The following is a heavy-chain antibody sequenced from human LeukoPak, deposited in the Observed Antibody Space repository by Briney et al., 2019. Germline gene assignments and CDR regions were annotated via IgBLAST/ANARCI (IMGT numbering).Heavy chain of an antibody. Sequence: QPGRSLRLSCAASGFIFSSYGMHWVRQAPGKGLEWVAVIWYDGSNKNYVDSVKGRFTISRDNSKNTLYLQMNSLRAEDTAVYYCARANKGLPHPDAFDIWGQGTMVTVSS. CDR2: IWYDGSNK. D-gene: IGHD5-18*01. CDR3: ARANKGLPHPDAFDI. CDR1: GFIFSSYG. V-gene: IGHV3-33*01. J-gene: IGHJ3*02.